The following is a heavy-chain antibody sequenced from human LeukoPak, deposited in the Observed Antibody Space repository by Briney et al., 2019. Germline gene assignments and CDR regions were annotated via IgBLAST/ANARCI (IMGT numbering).Heavy chain of an antibody. CDR1: GASISRDY. CDR2: IHYSGST. V-gene: IGHV4-59*08. D-gene: IGHD3-3*01. J-gene: IGHJ4*02. Sequence: ASETLSLTCTVSGASISRDYWSWIRQPPGKGLEWIGYIHYSGSTNYNPSLESRVTISVDTSKNQFSLKLSSVTAADTAVYYCARHRNDFWSGYYPDYWGQGTLVTVSS. CDR3: ARHRNDFWSGYYPDY.